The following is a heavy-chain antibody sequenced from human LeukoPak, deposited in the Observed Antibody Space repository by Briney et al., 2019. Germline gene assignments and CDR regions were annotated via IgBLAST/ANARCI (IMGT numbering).Heavy chain of an antibody. CDR1: GFTFSSYH. CDR2: ISSSSSTI. V-gene: IGHV3-48*01. J-gene: IGHJ4*02. Sequence: GGSLRLSCVGSGFTFSSYHMNWVRQAPGKGLEWVSYISSSSSTIYYADSVKGRFTISRDNAKNSLYLQTNSLRAEDTAVYYCARAQYYSDSTGYYYLHYWGQGTLVTVSS. CDR3: ARAQYYSDSTGYYYLHY. D-gene: IGHD3-22*01.